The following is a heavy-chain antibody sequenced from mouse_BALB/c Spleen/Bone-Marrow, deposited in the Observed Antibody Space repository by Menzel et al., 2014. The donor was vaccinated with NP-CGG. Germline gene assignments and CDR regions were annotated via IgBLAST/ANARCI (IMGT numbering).Heavy chain of an antibody. Sequence: VQLQQSGAELVKPGASVKLSCTASGFNIKDTYMHWVKQRPEQGLEWIGRIDPANGNTKYDPKFQGKATITADTSSNTAYLQLFSLTSEDTAVYYCAGAPRATFYFDYWGQGTTLTVSS. V-gene: IGHV14-3*02. D-gene: IGHD3-1*01. CDR3: AGAPRATFYFDY. CDR2: IDPANGNT. CDR1: GFNIKDTY. J-gene: IGHJ2*01.